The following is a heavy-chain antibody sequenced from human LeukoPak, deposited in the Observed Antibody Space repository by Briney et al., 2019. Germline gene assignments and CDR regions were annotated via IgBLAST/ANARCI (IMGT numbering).Heavy chain of an antibody. CDR1: GFTFSSYN. J-gene: IGHJ3*02. CDR2: IWYDASNK. D-gene: IGHD4-17*01. CDR3: AREQYGSDDALDI. Sequence: PGGSLRLSCAASGFTFSSYNMNWVRQPPGKGLEWVAVIWYDASNKYYADSVKGRFTISRDNSKNTVYLQMNSLRAEDTAVYYCAREQYGSDDALDIWGQGTMVTVSS. V-gene: IGHV3-33*08.